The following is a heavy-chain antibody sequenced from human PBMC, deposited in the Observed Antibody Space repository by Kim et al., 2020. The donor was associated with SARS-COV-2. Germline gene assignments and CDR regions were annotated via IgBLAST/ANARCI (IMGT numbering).Heavy chain of an antibody. CDR3: ARDHRRIAAAGTKAFDI. Sequence: VKGRFPISRDNAKNSLYLQMNSLRAEDTAVYYCARDHRRIAAAGTKAFDIWGQGTMVTVSS. V-gene: IGHV3-48*03. J-gene: IGHJ3*02. D-gene: IGHD6-13*01.